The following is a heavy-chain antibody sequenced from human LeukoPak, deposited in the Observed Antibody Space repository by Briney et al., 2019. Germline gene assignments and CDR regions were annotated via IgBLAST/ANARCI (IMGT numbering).Heavy chain of an antibody. CDR1: RYTFPNYD. Sequence: ASVKVSCKPSRYTFPNYDINRVPQATGQGLEWMGWMNPDIGNTAYVQKFQGRVTMTRNTSISTAYMELSSLRSEDTAVYYCARSLSLVRGVIHYFDNWGQGTLVTVSS. D-gene: IGHD3-10*01. CDR3: ARSLSLVRGVIHYFDN. CDR2: MNPDIGNT. J-gene: IGHJ4*02. V-gene: IGHV1-8*01.